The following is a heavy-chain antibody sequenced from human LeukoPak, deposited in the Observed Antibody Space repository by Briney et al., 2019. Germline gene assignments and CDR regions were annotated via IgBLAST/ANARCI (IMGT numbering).Heavy chain of an antibody. CDR1: SGSISTSNYY. Sequence: PSKTLSLTCTVSSGSISTSNYYWGWVRQPPGKALEWIGNNSPSLKSRVTISLDTSRNQFSLKLNSVTAADTAVYYCAKSNGYGLIDIWGQGTMVTVSS. V-gene: IGHV4-39*07. J-gene: IGHJ3*02. D-gene: IGHD3-22*01. CDR3: AKSNGYGLIDI.